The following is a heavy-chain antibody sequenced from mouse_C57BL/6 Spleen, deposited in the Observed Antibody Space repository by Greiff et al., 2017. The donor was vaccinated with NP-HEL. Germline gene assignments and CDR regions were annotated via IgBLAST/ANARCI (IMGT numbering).Heavy chain of an antibody. Sequence: VQLQQSGAELVKPGASVKVSCKASGYTFTSYWMHWVKQRPGQGLEWIGRIHPSDSDTNYNQKFKGKATLTVDKSSSTAYIQLSIMTSEVSADYERERMNDEYGRREDAMDYWGQGTSVTVSS. CDR2: IHPSDSDT. D-gene: IGHD1-1*01. CDR1: GYTFTSYW. J-gene: IGHJ4*01. CDR3: ERMNDEYGRREDAMDY. V-gene: IGHV1-74*01.